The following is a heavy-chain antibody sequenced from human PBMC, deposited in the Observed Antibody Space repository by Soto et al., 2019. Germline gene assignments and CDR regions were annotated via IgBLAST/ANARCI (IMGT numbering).Heavy chain of an antibody. J-gene: IGHJ3*02. CDR1: GFTFSSYA. CDR3: AKGGSGGSCYGPQGCGHAFDI. CDR2: ISGSGGST. Sequence: GGSLRLSCAASGFTFSSYAMSWVRQAPGKGLEWVSAISGSGGSTYYADSVKGRFTISRENSKNTLYLQMNSLRAEGTAVYYCAKGGSGGSCYGPQGCGHAFDIWGQGTMVTVSS. V-gene: IGHV3-23*01. D-gene: IGHD2-15*01.